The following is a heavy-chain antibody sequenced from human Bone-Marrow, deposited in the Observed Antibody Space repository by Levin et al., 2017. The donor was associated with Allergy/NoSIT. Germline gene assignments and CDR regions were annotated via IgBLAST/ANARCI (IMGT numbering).Heavy chain of an antibody. J-gene: IGHJ5*02. CDR3: AHRQGAYDFNYNWFDP. CDR2: IYWDDHD. D-gene: IGHD5-12*01. Sequence: SGPTLVKPKQTLTLTCTVSGLSLSTSGVGVGWIRQPPGKALEWLALIYWDDHDRYSPSLKNRLTISQDTSKNQVVLTMTNMDPEDSGTYYCAHRQGAYDFNYNWFDPWGQGILVTVSS. V-gene: IGHV2-5*02. CDR1: GLSLSTSGVG.